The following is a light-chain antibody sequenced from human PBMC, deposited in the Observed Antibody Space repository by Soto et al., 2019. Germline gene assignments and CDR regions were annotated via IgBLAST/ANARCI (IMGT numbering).Light chain of an antibody. J-gene: IGLJ2*01. Sequence: QSALTQSASVSGSPGQSITIPCTGTSSDVGGYDYVSWYQQHPGKVPKLIIYEVIKRPSGVSNRFSGSKSGNTASLTISGLQAEDEADYYCSSYTTSSAYVLFGGGTKLTVL. CDR2: EVI. V-gene: IGLV2-14*01. CDR3: SSYTTSSAYVL. CDR1: SSDVGGYDY.